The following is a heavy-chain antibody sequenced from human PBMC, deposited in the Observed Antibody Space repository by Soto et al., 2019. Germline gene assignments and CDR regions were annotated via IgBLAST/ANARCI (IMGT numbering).Heavy chain of an antibody. CDR1: GGTFSSCA. J-gene: IGHJ6*03. Sequence: ASVKVFCTGFGGTFSSCAISWVRQAPGQGLEWMGWISAYNGNTNYAQKLQGRVTMTTDTSTSTAYMELRSLRSDDTAVYYCARDSSGEAITGPPYYYYYYLDVWGKGTTVTVSS. CDR2: ISAYNGNT. CDR3: ARDSSGEAITGPPYYYYYYLDV. D-gene: IGHD1-20*01. V-gene: IGHV1-18*01.